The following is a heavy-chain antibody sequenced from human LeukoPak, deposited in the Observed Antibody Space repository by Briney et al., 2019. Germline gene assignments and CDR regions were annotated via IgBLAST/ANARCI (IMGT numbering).Heavy chain of an antibody. J-gene: IGHJ1*01. CDR1: GFTFSSYS. D-gene: IGHD6-13*01. Sequence: PGGSLRLSCAASGFTFSSYSMNWVRQAPGKGLEWVSSISSSSSYIYYADSVKGRFTISRDNAKNSLYLQMNSLRAEDTAVYYCARGTSSWYEYFQHWGQGTLVTVSS. CDR3: ARGTSSWYEYFQH. V-gene: IGHV3-21*01. CDR2: ISSSSSYI.